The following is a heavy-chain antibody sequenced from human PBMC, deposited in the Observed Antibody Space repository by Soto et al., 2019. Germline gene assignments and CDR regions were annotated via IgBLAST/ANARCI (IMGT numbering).Heavy chain of an antibody. J-gene: IGHJ4*02. CDR1: GFTFSSYA. D-gene: IGHD3-3*01. CDR3: AKVRRDYDFWSGFFDY. Sequence: PGGSLRLSCAASGFTFSSYAMSRVRQAPGKGLEWVSAISGSGGSTYYADSVKGRFTISRDNSKNTLYLQMNSLRAEDTAVYYCAKVRRDYDFWSGFFDYWGQGTLVTVSS. V-gene: IGHV3-23*01. CDR2: ISGSGGST.